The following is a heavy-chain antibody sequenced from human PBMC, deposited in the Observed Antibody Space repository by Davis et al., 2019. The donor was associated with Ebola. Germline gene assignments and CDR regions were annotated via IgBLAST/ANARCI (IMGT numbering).Heavy chain of an antibody. V-gene: IGHV4-34*01. CDR2: INHSGST. Sequence: PSETLSLTCAVYGGSFSGYYWSWIRQPPGKGLEWIGEINHSGSTNYNPSLKSRVTISVDTSKNQFSLKLSSVTAADTAVYYCASLLGAQFDYWGQGTLVTVSS. CDR3: ASLLGAQFDY. CDR1: GGSFSGYY. J-gene: IGHJ4*02. D-gene: IGHD3-16*01.